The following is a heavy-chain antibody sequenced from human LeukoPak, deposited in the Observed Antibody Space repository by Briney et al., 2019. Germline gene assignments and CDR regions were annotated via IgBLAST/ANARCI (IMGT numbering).Heavy chain of an antibody. CDR3: AREEQQGDWFDP. J-gene: IGHJ5*02. CDR2: IYYSGST. D-gene: IGHD6-13*01. V-gene: IGHV4-61*05. CDR1: GGSISSSSYY. Sequence: SETLSFTCTVSGGSISSSSYYWGWIRQPPGKGLEWIGYIYYSGSTNYNPSLKSRVTISVDTSKNQFSLKLSSVTAADTAVYYCAREEQQGDWFDPWGQGTLVTVSS.